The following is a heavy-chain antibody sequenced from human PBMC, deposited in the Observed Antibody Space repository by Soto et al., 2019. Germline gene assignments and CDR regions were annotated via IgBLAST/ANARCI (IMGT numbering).Heavy chain of an antibody. CDR2: IDPSDSYT. J-gene: IGHJ4*02. D-gene: IGHD1-20*01. V-gene: IGHV5-10-1*01. CDR1: GYSFSSDW. Sequence: GELLNISCTASGYSFSSDWISWVRQMPGKGLEWMGRIDPSDSYTNYSPSFQGHVTISADKSISTAYLQWSSLKASDTAMYYCARQEYNWNYRDYWRQGTLVTVSS. CDR3: ARQEYNWNYRDY.